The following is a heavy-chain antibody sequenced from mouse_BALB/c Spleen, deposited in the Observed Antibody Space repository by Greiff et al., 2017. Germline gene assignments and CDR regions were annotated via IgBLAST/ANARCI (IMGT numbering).Heavy chain of an antibody. Sequence: VQLQQSGPELVKPGASVKMSCKASGYTFTSYYIHWVKQRPGQGLEWIGWIYPGDGSTKYNEKFKGKTTLTADKSSSTAYMLLSSLTSEDSAIYFCARGYYGHYFDYWGQGTTLTVSS. CDR3: ARGYYGHYFDY. J-gene: IGHJ2*01. CDR1: GYTFTSYY. CDR2: IYPGDGST. D-gene: IGHD1-2*01. V-gene: IGHV1S56*01.